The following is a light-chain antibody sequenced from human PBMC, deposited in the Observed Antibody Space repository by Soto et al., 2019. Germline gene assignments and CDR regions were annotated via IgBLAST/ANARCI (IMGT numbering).Light chain of an antibody. CDR1: QSVLYSSNNKNY. CDR2: CAS. J-gene: IGKJ1*01. CDR3: QQYYSTPQT. V-gene: IGKV4-1*01. Sequence: DIVMTQSPDSLAVSLGERATINCKSSQSVLYSSNNKNYLAWYQQKPGQPPKLLIYCASTRESGVPDRFIGSGSWTDFTLTISSLQAEDVAVYYCQQYYSTPQTFGQGTKVESK.